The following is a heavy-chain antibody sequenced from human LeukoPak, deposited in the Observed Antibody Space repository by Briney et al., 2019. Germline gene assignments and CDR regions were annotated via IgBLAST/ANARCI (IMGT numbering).Heavy chain of an antibody. CDR2: IIPIFGTA. CDR1: GGTFSSYA. D-gene: IGHD3-10*01. V-gene: IGHV1-69*13. J-gene: IGHJ5*02. Sequence: GASVKVSCKASGGTFSSYAISWVRQAPGQGLERMGGIIPIFGTANYAQKFQGRVTITADESTSTAYMELSSLRSEDTAVYYCASSRDYYGSGSYFRGFDPWGQGTLVTVSS. CDR3: ASSRDYYGSGSYFRGFDP.